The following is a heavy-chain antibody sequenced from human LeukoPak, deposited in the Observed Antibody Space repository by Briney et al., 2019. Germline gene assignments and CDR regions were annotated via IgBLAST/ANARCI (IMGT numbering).Heavy chain of an antibody. J-gene: IGHJ6*02. Sequence: SETLSLTCAVSDDSIRSSAYYWSWIRQPPGKGLEWIGYIYYSGSANYNPSLKSRVTISVDTSKNQFSLRLSSVTAADTAVYYCARVAGYSSFYYFQGMDVWGQGTTVTVSS. CDR2: IYYSGSA. CDR3: ARVAGYSSFYYFQGMDV. D-gene: IGHD6-13*01. CDR1: DDSIRSSAYY. V-gene: IGHV4-61*08.